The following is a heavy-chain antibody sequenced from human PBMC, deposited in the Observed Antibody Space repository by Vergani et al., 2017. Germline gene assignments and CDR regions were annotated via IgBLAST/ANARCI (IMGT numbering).Heavy chain of an antibody. D-gene: IGHD2-15*01. CDR3: AREGEINCSGGSCYYRGANYYYGMDV. Sequence: QVQLVQSGAEVKKPGASVKVSCKASGYTFTRYYMHWVRQAPGQGLEWMGIINPSGGSTSYAQKFQGRVTMTRDTSTSTVYMELSSLRSEDTAVYYCAREGEINCSGGSCYYRGANYYYGMDVWGQGTTVTVSS. CDR2: INPSGGST. CDR1: GYTFTRYY. V-gene: IGHV1-46*03. J-gene: IGHJ6*02.